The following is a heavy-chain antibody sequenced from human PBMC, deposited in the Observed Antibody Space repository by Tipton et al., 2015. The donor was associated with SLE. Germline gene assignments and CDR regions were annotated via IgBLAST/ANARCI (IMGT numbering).Heavy chain of an antibody. CDR1: GYTFTGYY. CDR3: GREEGDRGDAFEI. CDR2: INPNSGGT. D-gene: IGHD3-10*01. V-gene: IGHV1-2*02. Sequence: QSGPEVKKPGASVKVSCKASGYTFTGYYMHWVRQAPGQGLEWMGWINPNSGGTNYAEKFQGRVTMTRDTSISPAYMELSRLRSDDTAVYYGGREEGDRGDAFEIWGQGTMVTVSS. J-gene: IGHJ3*02.